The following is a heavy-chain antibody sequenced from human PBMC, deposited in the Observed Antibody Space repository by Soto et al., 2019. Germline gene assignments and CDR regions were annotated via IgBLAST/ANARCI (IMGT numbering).Heavy chain of an antibody. CDR1: GFTFSSYA. CDR3: ARVAVAGTWFDY. CDR2: ISSKGGST. Sequence: EVQLVESGGGLVQPGGSLRLSCAASGFTFSSYAMHWVRQAPGKGREYVSAISSKGGSTYYANSVKGRFTISRDNSKHALYLQMGSLSAEDMAVYYCARVAVAGTWFDYWGQGTLVTFAS. J-gene: IGHJ5*01. D-gene: IGHD6-19*01. V-gene: IGHV3-64*01.